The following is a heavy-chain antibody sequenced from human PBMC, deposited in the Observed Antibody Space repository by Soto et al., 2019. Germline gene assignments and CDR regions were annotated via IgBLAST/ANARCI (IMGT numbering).Heavy chain of an antibody. J-gene: IGHJ4*02. CDR3: AREITSTAYDYMWANYRYSYYFDQ. CDR2: ISTSGST. CDR1: GGSINLYY. V-gene: IGHV4-4*07. D-gene: IGHD3-16*02. Sequence: SETLSLTCTVSGGSINLYYWSWIRQPAGKGLEWIGRISTSGSTSCIPSLKSRVTMSGDTSKNQFSLKLHSVTAADTAVYYCAREITSTAYDYMWANYRYSYYFDQWGQGALVTVSS.